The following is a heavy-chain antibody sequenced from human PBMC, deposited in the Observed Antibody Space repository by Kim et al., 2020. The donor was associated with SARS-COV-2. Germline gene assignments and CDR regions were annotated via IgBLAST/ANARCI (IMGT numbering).Heavy chain of an antibody. CDR2: IDYSGSA. CDR3: VRIFPTGNSGRGWFDP. V-gene: IGHV4-39*07. J-gene: IGHJ5*02. D-gene: IGHD6-19*01. CDR1: GGSISTSSYY. Sequence: SETVSLTCTVSGGSISTSSYYWGWIRQPPGKGLEWIGSIDYSGSAYYNASLMSRVTISADTSKNQFSLRLSSVTAADTAVYYCVRIFPTGNSGRGWFDPWGQGTLVTVSS.